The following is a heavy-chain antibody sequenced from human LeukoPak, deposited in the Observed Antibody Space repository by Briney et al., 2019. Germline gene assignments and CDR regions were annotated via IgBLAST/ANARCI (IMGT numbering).Heavy chain of an antibody. CDR2: ISGSGGST. CDR1: GFTFSSYA. CDR3: ARDQRSGSYYLDY. D-gene: IGHD1-26*01. V-gene: IGHV3-23*01. J-gene: IGHJ4*02. Sequence: GGSLRLSCAASGFTFSSYAMSWVRQAPGKGLEWVSAISGSGGSTYNADSVRGRFTISRDNSKNTLYLQMNSLRAEDTAIYYCARDQRSGSYYLDYWGQGTLVTVSS.